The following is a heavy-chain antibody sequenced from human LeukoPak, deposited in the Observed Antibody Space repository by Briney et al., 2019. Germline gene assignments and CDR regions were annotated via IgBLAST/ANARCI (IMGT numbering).Heavy chain of an antibody. V-gene: IGHV3-53*01. D-gene: IGHD3-22*01. CDR3: ATRYFYIGSRYYYGYVFDY. CDR2: IYKDDSP. CDR1: GFIVSESY. J-gene: IGHJ4*02. Sequence: GGSLRLSCAASGFIVSESYMAWVRQAPGKGLEWVSVIYKDDSPHYADSAKGRFTISRDSSKNALYLQMNSLRAEDTAVYYCATRYFYIGSRYYYGYVFDYWGQGTLVTVSS.